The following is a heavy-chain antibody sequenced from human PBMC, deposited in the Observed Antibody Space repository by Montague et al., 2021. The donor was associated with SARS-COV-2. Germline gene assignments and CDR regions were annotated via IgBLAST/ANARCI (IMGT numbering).Heavy chain of an antibody. D-gene: IGHD3-22*01. Sequence: SETLSLTCTVSGGSISSYYWSWIRQPPGKGLEWIGYIYYSWSTNYNPSLKSRVTISVDTSKNQFSLKLSSVTAADTAVYYCARDSHYYDSSGHFDYWGQGTLVTVSS. CDR2: IYYSWST. CDR1: GGSISSYY. V-gene: IGHV4-59*12. CDR3: ARDSHYYDSSGHFDY. J-gene: IGHJ4*02.